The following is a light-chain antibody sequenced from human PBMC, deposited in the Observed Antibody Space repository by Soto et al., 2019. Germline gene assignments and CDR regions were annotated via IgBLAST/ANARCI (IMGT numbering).Light chain of an antibody. CDR1: QSVGSN. CDR2: SVS. J-gene: IGKJ4*01. V-gene: IGKV3-15*01. CDR3: QQYNDWPLT. Sequence: ETVMTQSPGTLSMSPGERATLSCRASQSVGSNLAWYQQKPGQAPRLLIYSVSTRATGIPARFSGSGSGTEFTLTISSLQSEDFAVYYCQQYNDWPLTFGGGTKVDIK.